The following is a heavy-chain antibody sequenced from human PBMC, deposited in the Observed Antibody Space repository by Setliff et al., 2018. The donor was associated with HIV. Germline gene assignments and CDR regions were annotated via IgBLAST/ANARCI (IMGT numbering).Heavy chain of an antibody. Sequence: ASVKVSCKASGYTFTNYYIHWVRQAPGQGLEWMGMINPSVGSTSHAQKFQGRVSMTRDTATNTVYMELTSLRSEDTAGYYCARGLGYSSGSEYFQYWGQGTLVTVSS. J-gene: IGHJ1*01. D-gene: IGHD5-18*01. CDR1: GYTFTNYY. CDR2: INPSVGST. V-gene: IGHV1-46*03. CDR3: ARGLGYSSGSEYFQY.